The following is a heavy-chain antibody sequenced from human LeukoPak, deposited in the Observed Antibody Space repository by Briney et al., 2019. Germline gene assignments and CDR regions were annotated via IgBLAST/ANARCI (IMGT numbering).Heavy chain of an antibody. CDR1: GGSFSGYY. Sequence: SETLSLPRAVYGGSFSGYYWSWIRQPPGKGLEWLGEINHSGSTNYNPSLKNRVTMSVDTSKNQFSLKLSSVTAADTAVYYCASGDVVVPADPDVTSGLDVWGQGGTVTVSS. V-gene: IGHV4-34*01. CDR2: INHSGST. D-gene: IGHD2-2*01. CDR3: ASGDVVVPADPDVTSGLDV. J-gene: IGHJ6*02.